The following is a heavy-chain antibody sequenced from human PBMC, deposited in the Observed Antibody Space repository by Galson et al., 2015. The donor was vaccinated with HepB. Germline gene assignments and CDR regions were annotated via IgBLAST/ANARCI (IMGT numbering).Heavy chain of an antibody. V-gene: IGHV3-15*01. CDR3: TTVGPYGITMIVVVPTNWYFDL. CDR1: GFTFSNAW. J-gene: IGHJ2*01. CDR2: IKSKTDGGTT. D-gene: IGHD3-22*01. Sequence: SLRLSCAASGFTFSNAWMSWVRQAPGKGLEWVGRIKSKTDGGTTDYAAPVKGRFTISRDDSKNTLYLQMNSLKTEDTAVYYCTTVGPYGITMIVVVPTNWYFDLWGRGTLVTVSS.